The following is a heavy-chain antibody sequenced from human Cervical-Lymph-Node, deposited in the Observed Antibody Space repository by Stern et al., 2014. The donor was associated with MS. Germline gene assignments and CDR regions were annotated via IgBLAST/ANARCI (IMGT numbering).Heavy chain of an antibody. Sequence: QLQLQESGPGLVKPSETLSLTCAVSGGSVSDSRYYWGWIRQPPGKGLEWIGSVSYTGSTYNNPSLKSRVTISVDTPKTPSSLQLPSVTAADTALYYCSRHLPYSSSWYNWFDPWGQGTLVTVSS. CDR2: VSYTGST. CDR3: SRHLPYSSSWYNWFDP. V-gene: IGHV4-39*01. CDR1: GGSVSDSRYY. D-gene: IGHD6-13*01. J-gene: IGHJ5*02.